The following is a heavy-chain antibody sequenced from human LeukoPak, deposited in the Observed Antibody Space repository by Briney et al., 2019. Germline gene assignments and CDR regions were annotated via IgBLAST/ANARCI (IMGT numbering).Heavy chain of an antibody. CDR1: GGTFSSYA. J-gene: IGHJ6*02. D-gene: IGHD3-10*01. CDR2: IIPILGIA. CDR3: ARRITMVRGANYGMDV. V-gene: IGHV1-69*04. Sequence: SVKVSCKASGGTFSSYAISWVRQAPGQGLEWMGRIIPILGIANYAQKFQGRVTITADKSPSTAYMELSSLRSEDTAVYYCARRITMVRGANYGMDVWGQGTTVTVSS.